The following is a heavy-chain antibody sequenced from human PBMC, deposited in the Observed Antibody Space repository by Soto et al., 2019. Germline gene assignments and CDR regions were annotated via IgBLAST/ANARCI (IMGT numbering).Heavy chain of an antibody. CDR1: CYTCSSIG. Sequence: SVKVCFKNPCYTCSSIGISWVRQAPVQGLEWMGWIIPQTQSTYYAQRMQGSDTMTTDTSTSTVYRELRSLTSDDTAVYFCVRDLAGSGNYYTNFWGQGALVTVCS. J-gene: IGHJ4*02. V-gene: IGHV1-18*01. CDR2: IIPQTQST. CDR3: VRDLAGSGNYYTNF. D-gene: IGHD3-10*01.